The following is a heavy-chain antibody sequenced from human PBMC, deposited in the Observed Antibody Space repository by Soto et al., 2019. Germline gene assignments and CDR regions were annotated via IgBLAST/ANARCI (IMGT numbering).Heavy chain of an antibody. CDR3: ASGPAASPFYYYYMYV. V-gene: IGHV3-11*01. D-gene: IGHD6-25*01. CDR2: ISGSGSTI. J-gene: IGHJ6*03. CDR1: GFTFSDYY. Sequence: QVQLVESGGGLVKPAGSLRLSCAAAGFTFSDYYMSWIRQAPGKGLERVSYISGSGSTIYYADSVNGRFTISRDNAKNSLHRLASRIRDEETDVYYCASGPAASPFYYYYMYVWGEGATVTVS.